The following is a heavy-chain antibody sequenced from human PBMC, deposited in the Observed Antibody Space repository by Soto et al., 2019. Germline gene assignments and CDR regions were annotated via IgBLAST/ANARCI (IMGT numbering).Heavy chain of an antibody. V-gene: IGHV1-18*01. Sequence: QVQLVQSGAEVKKPGASVKVSCKASGYTFTSYGISWVRQAPGQGLEWMGWISAYNGNTNYAQKLRGRXIMYTXXSASTAYMELRSLRSDDTAVYYCARGGVSSGWFVYWGQGTLVTVSS. CDR3: ARGGVSSGWFVY. CDR2: ISAYNGNT. CDR1: GYTFTSYG. D-gene: IGHD6-19*01. J-gene: IGHJ5*01.